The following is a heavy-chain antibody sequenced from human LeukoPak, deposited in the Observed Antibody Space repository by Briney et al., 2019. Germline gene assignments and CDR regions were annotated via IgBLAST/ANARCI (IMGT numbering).Heavy chain of an antibody. J-gene: IGHJ4*02. CDR3: ARGDAFSGDH. CDR2: IHPEGNEK. Sequence: GGSMRLSCAVSGFSFTNFWMSWVRQAPGRGLEWVANIHPEGNEKYHVESVKGRFTISRDNTKNLLFLQINGLRVEDTAVYYCARGDAFSGDHWGQGTLVTVSS. CDR1: GFSFTNFW. V-gene: IGHV3-7*04.